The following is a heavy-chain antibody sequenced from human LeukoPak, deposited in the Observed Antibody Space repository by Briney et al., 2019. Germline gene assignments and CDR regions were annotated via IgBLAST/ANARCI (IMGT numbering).Heavy chain of an antibody. D-gene: IGHD5-12*01. CDR3: AKDGEEDEEATIPSGYFDY. Sequence: PGGSLRLSCAASGITFSSYGMSWVRQAPGKGLEWVSSISSTGGTTYYADSVKGRFTISRDNAKNSLYLQMNSLRAEDTALYYCAKDGEEDEEATIPSGYFDYWGQGTLVTVSS. CDR2: ISSTGGTT. V-gene: IGHV3-23*01. J-gene: IGHJ4*02. CDR1: GITFSSYG.